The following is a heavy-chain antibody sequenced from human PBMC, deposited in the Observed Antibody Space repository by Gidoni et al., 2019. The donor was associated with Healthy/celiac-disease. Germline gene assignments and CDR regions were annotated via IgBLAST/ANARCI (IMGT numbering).Heavy chain of an antibody. V-gene: IGHV4-34*01. D-gene: IGHD2-15*01. Sequence: QVQLQQWGAELLKPSETLSLTCAVYGGSFSGYYWSWIRQPPGKGLEWIGEINHSGSTNYNPSLKSRVTISVDTSKNQFSLKLSSVTAADTAVYYCARRVGLLGWFDPWGQGTLVTVSS. CDR2: INHSGST. CDR1: GGSFSGYY. J-gene: IGHJ5*02. CDR3: ARRVGLLGWFDP.